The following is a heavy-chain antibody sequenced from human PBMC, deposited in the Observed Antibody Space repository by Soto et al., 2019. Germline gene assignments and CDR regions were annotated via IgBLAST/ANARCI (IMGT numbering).Heavy chain of an antibody. J-gene: IGHJ6*02. CDR3: ARDDATAMVSADYYDYGMDV. D-gene: IGHD5-18*01. Sequence: QVQLVQSGAEVKKPGASVKVSCKASGYTFTSYGISWVRQAPGQGLEWMGWISAYNGNTNYAQKLQGRVTMTTDTSTSTAYMELRSLRSDDTAVYYCARDDATAMVSADYYDYGMDVWGQGTTVTVSS. V-gene: IGHV1-18*01. CDR2: ISAYNGNT. CDR1: GYTFTSYG.